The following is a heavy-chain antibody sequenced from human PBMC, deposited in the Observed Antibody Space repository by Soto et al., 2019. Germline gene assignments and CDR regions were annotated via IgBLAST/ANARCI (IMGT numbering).Heavy chain of an antibody. CDR1: GDFINSGF. V-gene: IGHV4-59*01. J-gene: IGHJ2*01. CDR3: ARVTSLWFGGDWFFDV. D-gene: IGHD3-10*01. CDR2: VYYTGHT. Sequence: QVQLQESGPGLVKPSETLSLTCTVSGDFINSGFWSWIRQPPGKGLEWMGYVYYTGHTNYNPSLKSRVTISVDTSNNLFSLNLTSVTTADTAVYYCARVTSLWFGGDWFFDVWGRGTLVTVSS.